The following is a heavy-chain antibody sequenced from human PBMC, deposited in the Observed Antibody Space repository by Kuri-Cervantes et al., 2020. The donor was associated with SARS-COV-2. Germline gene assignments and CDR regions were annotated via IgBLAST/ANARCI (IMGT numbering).Heavy chain of an antibody. CDR3: ARIFQGAGESNAFDI. Sequence: SETLSLTCTVSGGSISSGDYYWSWIRQPPGKGLEWIGSIYHSGSTYYNPSLKSRVTISVDTSKNQFSLKLSSVTAADTAVYYCARIFQGAGESNAFDIWGQGTMVTVSS. J-gene: IGHJ3*02. D-gene: IGHD7-27*01. V-gene: IGHV4-39*07. CDR1: GGSISSGDYY. CDR2: IYHSGST.